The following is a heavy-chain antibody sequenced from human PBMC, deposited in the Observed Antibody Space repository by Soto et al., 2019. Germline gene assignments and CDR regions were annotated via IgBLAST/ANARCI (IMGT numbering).Heavy chain of an antibody. CDR3: ARADRGSGRVDY. D-gene: IGHD2-15*01. CDR2: IYYSGST. J-gene: IGHJ4*02. V-gene: IGHV4-59*08. Sequence: SETLSLTCNLSGASLRSYYWSWIRQSPGKGLEWIGSIYYSGSTNHNPALKSRVTISVDTFNRQVTLNLNSVSAADTAVYYCARADRGSGRVDYSGQGTLVTFSS. CDR1: GASLRSYY.